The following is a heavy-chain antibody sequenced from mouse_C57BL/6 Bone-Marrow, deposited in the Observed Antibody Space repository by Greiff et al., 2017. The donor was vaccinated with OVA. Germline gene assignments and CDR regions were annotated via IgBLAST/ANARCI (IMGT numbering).Heavy chain of an antibody. V-gene: IGHV1-53*01. CDR1: GYTFTSYW. D-gene: IGHD1-1*01. J-gene: IGHJ3*01. CDR2: INPSNGGT. Sequence: QVQLQQPGPELVKPGASVKLSCKASGYTFTSYWMHWVKQRPGQGLEWIGNINPSNGGTNYNEKFQSKATLPVDKSSSTAYMQLSSLTSEDSAVYYCARYPLYGISVAWFADWGQGTLVTVSA. CDR3: ARYPLYGISVAWFAD.